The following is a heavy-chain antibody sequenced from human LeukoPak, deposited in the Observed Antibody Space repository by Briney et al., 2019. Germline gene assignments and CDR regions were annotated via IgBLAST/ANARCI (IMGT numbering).Heavy chain of an antibody. CDR1: GGTFSSYA. J-gene: IGHJ3*02. CDR2: IIPIFGTA. V-gene: IGHV1-69*13. D-gene: IGHD3-22*01. CDR3: ARTLRYYDSSGFYPHVAFDI. Sequence: SVKVSCKASGGTFSSYAISWVRQAPGQGLEWMGGIIPIFGTANYAQKFQGRVTITADESTSTAYMELSSLRSEDTAVYYCARTLRYYDSSGFYPHVAFDIWGQGTMVTVSS.